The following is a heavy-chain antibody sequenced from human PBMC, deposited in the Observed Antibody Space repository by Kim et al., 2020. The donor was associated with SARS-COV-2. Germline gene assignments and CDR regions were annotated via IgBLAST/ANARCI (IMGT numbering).Heavy chain of an antibody. J-gene: IGHJ4*02. D-gene: IGHD6-13*01. V-gene: IGHV3-7*03. CDR2: EK. CDR3: ARFSSTLGGY. Sequence: EKYYAVSVKGRFTICRDTAKNSLYLQMSSLRADDPAVYYCARFSSTLGGYWGQGTLVTVSS.